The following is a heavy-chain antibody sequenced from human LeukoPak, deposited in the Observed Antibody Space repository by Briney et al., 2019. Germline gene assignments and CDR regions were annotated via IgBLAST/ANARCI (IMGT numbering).Heavy chain of an antibody. V-gene: IGHV4-39*01. CDR3: ARHGANYYYFDY. J-gene: IGHJ4*02. CDR1: GGSISSSSYY. Sequence: SETLSLTCIVSGGSISSSSYYWGWIRQPPGKGLEWIGSFFYSGSTYYNPSLKSRVTISVDTSKNQFSLKLSSVTAADTAVYYCARHGANYYYFDYWGQGTLVTVSS. D-gene: IGHD4/OR15-4a*01. CDR2: FFYSGST.